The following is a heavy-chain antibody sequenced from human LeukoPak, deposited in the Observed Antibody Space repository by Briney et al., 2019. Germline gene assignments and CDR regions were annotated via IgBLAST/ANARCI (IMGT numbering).Heavy chain of an antibody. CDR3: ARVAATDDYGDYVPYYYYYYYMDV. J-gene: IGHJ6*03. D-gene: IGHD4-17*01. V-gene: IGHV4-34*01. CDR2: INHSGST. Sequence: PSETLSLTCAVYGGSFSGYYWSWIRQPPGKGLEWIGEINHSGSTNYNPSLKSRVTISVDTSKNQFSLKLSSVTAADTAVYYCARVAATDDYGDYVPYYYYYYYMDVWGKGTTVTVSS. CDR1: GGSFSGYY.